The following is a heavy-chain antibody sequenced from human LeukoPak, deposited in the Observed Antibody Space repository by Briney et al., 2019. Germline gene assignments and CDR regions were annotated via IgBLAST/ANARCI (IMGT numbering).Heavy chain of an antibody. CDR1: GFTFSSYS. CDR2: ISSSSSYI. V-gene: IGHV3-21*01. D-gene: IGHD1-26*01. Sequence: GGSLRLSCAASGFTFSSYSMNWVRQAPGKGLEWVSSISSSSSYIYYADSVKGRFTISRDNAKNSLYLQMNSLRAEDTAVYYCARDGLEWEPFDYWGQGTLVTVSS. CDR3: ARDGLEWEPFDY. J-gene: IGHJ4*02.